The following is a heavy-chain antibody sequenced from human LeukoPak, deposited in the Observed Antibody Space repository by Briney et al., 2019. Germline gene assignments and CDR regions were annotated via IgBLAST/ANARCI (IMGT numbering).Heavy chain of an antibody. Sequence: PGGSLRLSCAASGFTFSGSAMHWVRQASGKGLEWVGRIRSKANSYATAYAASVKGRFTISRDDSKNTAYLQMNSLKTEDTAVYYCTRHEDDFWSGGHYWGQGTLVTVSS. CDR1: GFTFSGSA. CDR3: TRHEDDFWSGGHY. V-gene: IGHV3-73*01. J-gene: IGHJ4*02. CDR2: IRSKANSYAT. D-gene: IGHD3-3*01.